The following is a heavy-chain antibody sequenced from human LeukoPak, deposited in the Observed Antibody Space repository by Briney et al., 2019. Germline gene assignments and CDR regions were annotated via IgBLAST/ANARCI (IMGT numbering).Heavy chain of an antibody. J-gene: IGHJ4*02. CDR2: IRQDGSQK. Sequence: GGSLRLSCAASGFTFSSYWMSWVRQAPGKGLEWVATIRQDGSQKYYVDSVKGRFTISRDNAKNSLYLQMNSLRAEDTAVYYCASTYHGYFDYWGQGTLVTVSS. V-gene: IGHV3-7*03. CDR3: ASTYHGYFDY. CDR1: GFTFSSYW. D-gene: IGHD3-10*01.